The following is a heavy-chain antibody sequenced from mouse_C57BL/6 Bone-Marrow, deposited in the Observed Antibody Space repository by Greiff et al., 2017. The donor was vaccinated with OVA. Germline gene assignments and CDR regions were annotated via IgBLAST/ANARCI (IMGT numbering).Heavy chain of an antibody. D-gene: IGHD1-1*01. CDR1: GYTFTSYW. CDR2: IDPSDSYT. Sequence: QVQLQQSGAELVMPGASVKLSCKASGYTFTSYWMHWVKQRPGQGLEWIGEIDPSDSYTHYHQKFKGKSTLTVDKSSSTAYMQLSSLTSEDSAVECGAREGRAGLDGAGDGWGKGTGVSVGS. J-gene: IGHJ4*01. CDR3: AREGRAGLDGAGDG. V-gene: IGHV1-69*01.